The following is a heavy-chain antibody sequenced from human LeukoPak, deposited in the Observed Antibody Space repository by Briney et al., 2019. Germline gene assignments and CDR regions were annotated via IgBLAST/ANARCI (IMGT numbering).Heavy chain of an antibody. Sequence: SETLSLTCTVPGGSISSSRYYWGWIRQPPGRGLEWIGSIYYSGSTYYNPSLKSRLTISVDTSKTQFSLRLSSVTAADTAVYYCARQDYADAFYNWGQGTLVTVSS. D-gene: IGHD4-17*01. J-gene: IGHJ4*02. CDR3: ARQDYADAFYN. CDR1: GGSISSSRYY. CDR2: IYYSGST. V-gene: IGHV4-39*01.